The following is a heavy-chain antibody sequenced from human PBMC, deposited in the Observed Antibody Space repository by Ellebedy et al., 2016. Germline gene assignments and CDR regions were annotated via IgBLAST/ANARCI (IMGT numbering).Heavy chain of an antibody. J-gene: IGHJ3*02. CDR1: GFTFVDYA. CDR3: TRAFCSSTSCDFVDAFDM. V-gene: IGHV3-49*03. D-gene: IGHD2-2*01. CDR2: IRSKPYRETT. Sequence: GGSLRLSXSAGGFTFVDYAMTWFRQAPGKGLELVGFIRSKPYRETTEIAASVKGRFTISRDDSKSIAYLQMNSLKTEDTAVYYCTRAFCSSTSCDFVDAFDMWGQGTMVTVSS.